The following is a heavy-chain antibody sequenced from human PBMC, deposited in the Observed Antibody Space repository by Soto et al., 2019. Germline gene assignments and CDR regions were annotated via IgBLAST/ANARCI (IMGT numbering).Heavy chain of an antibody. V-gene: IGHV1-18*01. Sequence: ASVKVSCKASGFTFTSSAISWVRQAPGQGLEWIGWIGACNGNTNYAQKLQGRVTMTTDMSTSTAYMELRSLRSDDTAVYYCAGGKRYELHNEGIDDWGQGTLVTVSS. CDR3: AGGKRYELHNEGIDD. CDR2: IGACNGNT. CDR1: GFTFTSSA. J-gene: IGHJ4*03. D-gene: IGHD1-1*01.